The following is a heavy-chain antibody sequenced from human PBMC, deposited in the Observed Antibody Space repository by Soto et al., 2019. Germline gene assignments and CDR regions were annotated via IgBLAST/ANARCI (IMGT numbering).Heavy chain of an antibody. V-gene: IGHV3-30*04. CDR2: ISKDGMNK. D-gene: IGHD6-19*01. CDR3: ARDMYSSDYFVKWFEP. J-gene: IGHJ5*02. CDR1: GFSFSSYA. Sequence: QVRLVESGGGVVQPGRSLRLSCTASGFSFSSYAMYWFRQPPGKGLEWEAVISKDGMNKNYADSVKGRVTVSRDNANYSLDLQLNSLRGEDKAMYYCARDMYSSDYFVKWFEPWGQGTLVTVSS.